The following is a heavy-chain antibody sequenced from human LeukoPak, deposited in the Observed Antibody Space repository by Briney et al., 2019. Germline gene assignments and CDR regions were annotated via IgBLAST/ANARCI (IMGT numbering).Heavy chain of an antibody. CDR3: ARGSYITMIVRHGDY. CDR2: INPNSGGT. Sequence: ASVKVSCKASGYTFTGYYMHWVRQAPGQGLEWMGWINPNSGGTNYAQKFQGRVTMTRDTSISTAYMELSRLRSDDTAVYYCARGSYITMIVRHGDYWGQGTLVTVSS. J-gene: IGHJ4*02. CDR1: GYTFTGYY. D-gene: IGHD3-22*01. V-gene: IGHV1-2*02.